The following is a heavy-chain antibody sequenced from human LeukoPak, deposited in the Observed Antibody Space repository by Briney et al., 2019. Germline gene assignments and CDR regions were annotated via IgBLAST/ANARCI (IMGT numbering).Heavy chain of an antibody. CDR2: IYSGGKT. CDR1: GFTFSSNS. D-gene: IGHD3-9*01. J-gene: IGHJ4*02. V-gene: IGHV3-53*05. Sequence: GGSLRLSCTVSGFTFSSNSWSWVRQAPGKGLEWVSFIYSGGKTHSSDSVKGRFTLSRDNSKNTLYLQMNSLRPEDTAVYYCAREISPYYDILTGGVDYWGQGTLVTVSS. CDR3: AREISPYYDILTGGVDY.